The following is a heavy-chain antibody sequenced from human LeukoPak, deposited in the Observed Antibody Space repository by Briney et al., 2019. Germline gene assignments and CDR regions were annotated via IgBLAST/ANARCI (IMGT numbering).Heavy chain of an antibody. Sequence: GGSLRLSCAASGFTFNTYAMYWVRQAPGKGLEWVSGIFGSGGSAHYADSVKGRLTISRDNSKNTVYLQMNSLRAEDTAVYYCAKTTTVYSSGRYPGWPADSWGQGALVTVSS. CDR2: IFGSGGSA. V-gene: IGHV3-23*01. D-gene: IGHD6-19*01. J-gene: IGHJ4*02. CDR1: GFTFNTYA. CDR3: AKTTTVYSSGRYPGWPADS.